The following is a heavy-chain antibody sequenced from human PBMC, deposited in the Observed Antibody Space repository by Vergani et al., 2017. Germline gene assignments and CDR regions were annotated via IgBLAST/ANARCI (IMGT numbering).Heavy chain of an antibody. CDR2: TWYDGNNK. Sequence: QVQLVESGGGVVQPGRSLRFSCAASGFTFNQYGMHWVRQAPGKGLEWVAVTWYDGNNKQYAESVKGRFTISRDNSKSTMYLQMNSLRDEDTGVYYCARDLRLLYNRFDPWGQGTLVTVSS. J-gene: IGHJ5*02. V-gene: IGHV3-33*01. CDR1: GFTFNQYG. CDR3: ARDLRLLYNRFDP. D-gene: IGHD1-14*01.